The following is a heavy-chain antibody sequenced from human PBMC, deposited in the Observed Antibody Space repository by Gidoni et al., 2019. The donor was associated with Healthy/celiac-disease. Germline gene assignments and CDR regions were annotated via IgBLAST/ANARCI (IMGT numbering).Heavy chain of an antibody. D-gene: IGHD5-12*01. CDR2: IYTSGST. CDR3: ARAGGPYSGYDLPFDY. Sequence: QVQLQESGPGLVKPSQTLSLTCTVSGGSISSGSYYWSWIRQPAGKGLEWIGRIYTSGSTNYNPSLKSRVTISVDTSKNQFSLKLSSVTAADTAVYYCARAGGPYSGYDLPFDYWGQGTLVTVSS. CDR1: GGSISSGSYY. J-gene: IGHJ4*02. V-gene: IGHV4-61*02.